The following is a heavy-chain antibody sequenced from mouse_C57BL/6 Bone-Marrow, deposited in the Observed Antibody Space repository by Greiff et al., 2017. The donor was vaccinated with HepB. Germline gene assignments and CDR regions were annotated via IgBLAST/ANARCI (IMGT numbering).Heavy chain of an antibody. V-gene: IGHV1-54*01. CDR3: ARSSMVTTPYYAMDY. CDR2: INPGSGGT. J-gene: IGHJ4*01. Sequence: QVQLKESGAELVRPGTSVKVSCKASGYAFTNYLTEWVKQRPGQGLEWIGVINPGSGGTNYNEKFKGKATLTADKSSSTAYMQLSSLTSEDSAVYFCARSSMVTTPYYAMDYWGQGTSVTVSS. CDR1: GYAFTNYL. D-gene: IGHD2-2*01.